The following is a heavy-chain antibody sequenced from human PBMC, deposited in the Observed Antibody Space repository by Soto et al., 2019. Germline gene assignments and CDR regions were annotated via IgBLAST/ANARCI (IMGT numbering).Heavy chain of an antibody. Sequence: QVQLVESGGGVVQPGRSLRLSCAASGFTFSHYAMHWVRQAPGKGLEWVALMSYDGSNEYYADSVKGRFTISRDNSKNTMYLQMNSLRAEETAVYYCAKGGSHNFDYWGQGTLVTVSS. J-gene: IGHJ4*02. CDR3: AKGGSHNFDY. CDR2: MSYDGSNE. D-gene: IGHD1-26*01. V-gene: IGHV3-30*18. CDR1: GFTFSHYA.